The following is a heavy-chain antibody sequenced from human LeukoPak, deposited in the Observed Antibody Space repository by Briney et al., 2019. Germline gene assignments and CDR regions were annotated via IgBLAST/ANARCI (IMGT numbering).Heavy chain of an antibody. CDR3: AREAAGDYYYYYYMDV. CDR2: INHGGST. CDR1: GGSFSGYY. Sequence: PSETLSLTCAVYGGSFSGYYWSWIRQPPGKGLAWIGEINHGGSTNYNPSLKSRVTISIDTSKNQFSLKLTSVTAADTAVYYCAREAAGDYYYYYYMDVWGKGTTVTVSS. D-gene: IGHD6-13*01. J-gene: IGHJ6*03. V-gene: IGHV4-34*01.